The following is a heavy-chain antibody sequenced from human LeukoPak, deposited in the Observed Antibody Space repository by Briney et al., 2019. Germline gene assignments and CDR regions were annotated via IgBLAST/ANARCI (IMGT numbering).Heavy chain of an antibody. D-gene: IGHD2-2*01. CDR2: IYYSGTT. CDR1: GDSISSSNYY. Sequence: PSETLSLTCTVSGDSISSSNYYWVWIRQPPGKGLEWIGSIYYSGTTYYNPSLKSRVTISVDTSKNQFSLKLNSVTAADTAVYYCARHFVRDRCSSTSCPFDHWGQGTLVTVSS. CDR3: ARHFVRDRCSSTSCPFDH. V-gene: IGHV4-39*01. J-gene: IGHJ4*02.